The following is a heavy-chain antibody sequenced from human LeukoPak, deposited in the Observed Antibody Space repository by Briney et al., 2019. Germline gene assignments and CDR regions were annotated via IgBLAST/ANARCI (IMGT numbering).Heavy chain of an antibody. CDR2: IYHNGTT. Sequence: SVTPSLTRAVSVGSVCGGNWWNWVRQPPGKGLEWIGVIYHNGTTNYNPSHKSRVTISLDKSKNQFSLKLTSVTAADSAVYHCASAPILRGEGGEHYYYGMDVWGQGTTVTVSS. J-gene: IGHJ6*02. CDR3: ASAPILRGEGGEHYYYGMDV. D-gene: IGHD3-10*01. CDR1: VGSVCGGNW. V-gene: IGHV4-4*02.